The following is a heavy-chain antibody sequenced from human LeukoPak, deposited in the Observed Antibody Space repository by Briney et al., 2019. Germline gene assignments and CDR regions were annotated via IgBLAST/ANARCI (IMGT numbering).Heavy chain of an antibody. D-gene: IGHD6-19*01. V-gene: IGHV1-3*03. CDR1: ASTFSTYA. CDR2: ISTGNGNT. Sequence: ASVKASCKASASTFSTYAIHWVRQAPGQGLEWMGWISTGNGNTKYSQGFQDRITITRDTSASTVYMELRGLRSDDMAIYYCARENYYRSGRFDRAYLDDWGQGTLVTVSS. J-gene: IGHJ4*02. CDR3: ARENYYRSGRFDRAYLDD.